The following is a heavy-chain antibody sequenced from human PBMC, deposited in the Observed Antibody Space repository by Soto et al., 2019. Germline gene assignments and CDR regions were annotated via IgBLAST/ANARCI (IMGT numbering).Heavy chain of an antibody. CDR1: GFTFSSYA. J-gene: IGHJ4*02. CDR2: ITGSGGST. Sequence: EVQLLESGGGLVQPGGSLRLSCAASGFTFSSYAMSWVRQAPGKGLEWVSGITGSGGSTYYADSVKGRFTISRDKSKNTLYLQMNCLRAEDTAVYYCARGYCGGGSCYSPFDWGQGTLVTVSS. D-gene: IGHD2-15*01. CDR3: ARGYCGGGSCYSPFD. V-gene: IGHV3-23*01.